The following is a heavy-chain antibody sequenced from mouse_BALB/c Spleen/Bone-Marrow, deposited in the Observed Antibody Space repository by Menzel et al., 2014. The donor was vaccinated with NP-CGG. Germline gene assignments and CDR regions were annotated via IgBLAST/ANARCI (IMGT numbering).Heavy chain of an antibody. CDR2: IHPSDSVT. D-gene: IGHD2-1*01. Sequence: QVQLKESGAELVRPGASVKLSRKASGHSFTNYWMNWVKQRPGQGLEWIGMIHPSDSVTRLNQNFKDKATLTVDKSSSTAYMQLSSPTSEDAAVYYCVKDGNPFDCWGQGTTLTVSS. V-gene: IGHV1S82*01. CDR3: VKDGNPFDC. J-gene: IGHJ2*01. CDR1: GHSFTNYW.